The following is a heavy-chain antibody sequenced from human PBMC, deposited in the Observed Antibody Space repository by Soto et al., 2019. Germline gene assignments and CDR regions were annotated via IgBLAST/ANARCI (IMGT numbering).Heavy chain of an antibody. J-gene: IGHJ4*02. Sequence: QVQLVESGGGVVQPGRSLRLSCAASGFTFSSYGMHWVRQAPGKGLEWVAVISYDGSNKYYADSVKGRFTISRDNSKNTLYLQMNSLRAEDTAVYYCARDGGWGRGYSGYDLDYWGQGTLVTVSS. CDR2: ISYDGSNK. D-gene: IGHD5-12*01. CDR1: GFTFSSYG. V-gene: IGHV3-30*03. CDR3: ARDGGWGRGYSGYDLDY.